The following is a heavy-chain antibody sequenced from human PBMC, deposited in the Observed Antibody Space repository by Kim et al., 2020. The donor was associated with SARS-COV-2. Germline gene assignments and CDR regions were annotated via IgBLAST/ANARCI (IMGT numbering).Heavy chain of an antibody. CDR1: GFTFSSYS. D-gene: IGHD2-8*01. CDR2: ISSSSSYI. CDR3: ARDRMVYAGLGEWYFDL. V-gene: IGHV3-21*01. J-gene: IGHJ2*01. Sequence: GGSLRLSCAASGFTFSSYSMNWVRQAPGKGLEWVSSISSSSSYIYYADSVKGRFTISRDNAKNSLYLQMNSLRAEDTAVYYCARDRMVYAGLGEWYFDLWGRGTLVTVSS.